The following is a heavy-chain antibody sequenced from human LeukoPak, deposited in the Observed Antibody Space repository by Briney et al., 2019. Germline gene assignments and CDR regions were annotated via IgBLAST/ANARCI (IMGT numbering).Heavy chain of an antibody. CDR2: ISSSSTYI. D-gene: IGHD5-18*01. J-gene: IGHJ4*02. V-gene: IGHV3-21*01. CDR1: GFTFSSYN. Sequence: KPGGSLRLSCAASGFTFSSYNMNWVRQAPRKGLEWVSSISSSSTYIYYADSVRGRFTISRDNAKNSLYLQVNSLRAEDTAVYYCAIDPGTVDTAMVPVWDYWGQGTLVTVSS. CDR3: AIDPGTVDTAMVPVWDY.